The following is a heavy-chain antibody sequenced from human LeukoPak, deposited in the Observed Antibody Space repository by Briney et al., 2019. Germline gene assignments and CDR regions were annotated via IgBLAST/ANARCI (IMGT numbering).Heavy chain of an antibody. J-gene: IGHJ4*02. V-gene: IGHV1-2*06. CDR2: INPNSGGT. Sequence: ASVKVSCKASGYTFTGYYMHWVRQAPGQGLEWMGRINPNSGGTNYAQKFQGRVTMTRDTSISTAYMELSRLRSDDTAVYYCARVRSPIAVAGTRFDYWGQGTLVIVSS. CDR1: GYTFTGYY. D-gene: IGHD6-19*01. CDR3: ARVRSPIAVAGTRFDY.